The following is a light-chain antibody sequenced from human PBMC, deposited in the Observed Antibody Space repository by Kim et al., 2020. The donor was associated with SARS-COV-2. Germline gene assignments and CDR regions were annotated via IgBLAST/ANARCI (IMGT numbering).Light chain of an antibody. CDR3: QAWDSSIYV. CDR1: KLGDKY. CDR2: RDN. J-gene: IGLJ1*01. V-gene: IGLV3-1*01. Sequence: VSPGQTASITCSGDKLGDKYASWYQQKPGQSPVVVIFRDNRRPSGIPERFSGSNSGNTATLTISGTQSMDEADYYCQAWDSSIYVFGTGTKVTVL.